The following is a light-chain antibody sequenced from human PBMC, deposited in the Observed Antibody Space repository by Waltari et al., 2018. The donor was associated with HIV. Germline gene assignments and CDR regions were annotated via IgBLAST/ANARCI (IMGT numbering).Light chain of an antibody. Sequence: QSVLTQPPSASGTPGQRVTISCSGRNSNIGSNTVNWYQQLPGTAPKLLIYGNTQRPSGVPDRFAGSRSGTAASLAISGLQSEDEADYYGAAWDDSLNGEVVFGGGTKLTVL. V-gene: IGLV1-44*01. CDR3: AAWDDSLNGEVV. CDR2: GNT. CDR1: NSNIGSNT. J-gene: IGLJ2*01.